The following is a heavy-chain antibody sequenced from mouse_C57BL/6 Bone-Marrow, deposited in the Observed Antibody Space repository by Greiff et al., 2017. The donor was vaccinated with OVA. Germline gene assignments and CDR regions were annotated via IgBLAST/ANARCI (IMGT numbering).Heavy chain of an antibody. CDR3: TTYSIYYGYDGGLAY. CDR1: GFNIKDYY. V-gene: IGHV14-1*01. J-gene: IGHJ3*01. D-gene: IGHD2-2*01. Sequence: VKLQQSGAELVRPGASVKLSCTASGFNIKDYYMRWVKQRPEQGLEWIGRIEPEDGDNEYDPKFKGKATMTADTSSNTAYLQLSCLTSEDTAVYYCTTYSIYYGYDGGLAYWGQGTLVTVSA. CDR2: IEPEDGDN.